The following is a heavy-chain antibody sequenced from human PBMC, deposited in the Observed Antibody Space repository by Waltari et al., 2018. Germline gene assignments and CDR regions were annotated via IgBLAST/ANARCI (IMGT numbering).Heavy chain of an antibody. J-gene: IGHJ3*02. CDR1: GFTFSSYA. CDR2: ISGSGGST. CDR3: AKNFLEWLFHNGAFDI. V-gene: IGHV3-23*01. Sequence: EVQLLESGGGLVQPGGSLRLSCAASGFTFSSYAMSWVRQAPGKGLEGVSAISGSGGSTYYADSVKGRFTISRDNSKNTLYLQMNSLRAEDTAVYYCAKNFLEWLFHNGAFDIWGQGTMVTVSS. D-gene: IGHD3-3*01.